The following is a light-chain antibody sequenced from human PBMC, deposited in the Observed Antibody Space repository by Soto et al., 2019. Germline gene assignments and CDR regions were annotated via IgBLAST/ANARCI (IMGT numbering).Light chain of an antibody. CDR2: TAS. J-gene: IGKJ4*01. CDR3: QHLHSYPLS. V-gene: IGKV1-9*01. Sequence: DIQMTQSPSSLSASVGDRVTVACRASQTITNYLNWYQQQSGKAPKLLIHTASTLQTGVPFRFSGSGSGTEFTLTISSLQPGDFATYYCQHLHSYPLSFGGGTKVDIK. CDR1: QTITNY.